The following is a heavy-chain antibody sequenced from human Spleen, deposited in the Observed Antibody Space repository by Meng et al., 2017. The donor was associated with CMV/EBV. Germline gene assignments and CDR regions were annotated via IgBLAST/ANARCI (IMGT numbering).Heavy chain of an antibody. CDR3: ARVYSSSSAYFDY. J-gene: IGHJ4*02. CDR1: GGPISSSNW. V-gene: IGHV4-4*02. Sequence: AVAGGPISSSNWWSWVCQPPGKGLEWIGEIYHSGSTNYNPSLKSRVTISVDKSKNQFSLKLSSVTAADTAVYYCARVYSSSSAYFDYWGQGTLVTVSS. CDR2: IYHSGST. D-gene: IGHD6-6*01.